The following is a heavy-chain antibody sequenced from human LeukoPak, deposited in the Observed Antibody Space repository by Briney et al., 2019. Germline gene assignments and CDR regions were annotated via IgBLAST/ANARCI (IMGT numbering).Heavy chain of an antibody. J-gene: IGHJ5*02. CDR2: ISGSGGST. CDR1: GFTFSSYA. Sequence: PGGSLRLTCAASGFTFSSYAMSWVRQAPGKGLEWVSAISGSGGSTYYADSVKGRFTISRDNSKNTLYLQMNSLRAEDTAVYYCAKDRGRGLRLGELSSWGRGTLVTVSS. D-gene: IGHD3-16*02. CDR3: AKDRGRGLRLGELSS. V-gene: IGHV3-23*01.